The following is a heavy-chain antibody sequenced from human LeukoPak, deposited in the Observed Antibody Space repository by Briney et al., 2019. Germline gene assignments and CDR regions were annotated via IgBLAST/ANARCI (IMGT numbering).Heavy chain of an antibody. CDR3: ARATKTYYDFWSGYLSPAEYFQH. CDR2: INHSGST. Sequence: SETLSFTCAVYGGSFSGYYWSWIRQPPGKGLEWIGEINHSGSTNYNPSLKSRVTISVDTSKNQFSLKLSSVTAADTAVYYCARATKTYYDFWSGYLSPAEYFQHWGQGTLVTVSS. CDR1: GGSFSGYY. J-gene: IGHJ1*01. V-gene: IGHV4-34*01. D-gene: IGHD3-3*01.